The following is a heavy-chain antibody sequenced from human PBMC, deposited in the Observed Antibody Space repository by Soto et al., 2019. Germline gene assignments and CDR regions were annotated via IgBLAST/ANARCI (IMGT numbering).Heavy chain of an antibody. CDR1: ESSFSSYA. CDR2: IWLVGRKT. V-gene: IGHV3-33*01. Sequence: QVQLVESGGGESQPGKPLRLSCAASESSFSSYAMHWAGQRPGRGLQWVALIWLVGRKTYNTDSVKGRFTISRDSPKNTLDLQMNSLRADDTAVYYCARELLYGSGSHDYLYYGMDVWGQGTTVTVSS. J-gene: IGHJ6*02. CDR3: ARELLYGSGSHDYLYYGMDV. D-gene: IGHD3-10*01.